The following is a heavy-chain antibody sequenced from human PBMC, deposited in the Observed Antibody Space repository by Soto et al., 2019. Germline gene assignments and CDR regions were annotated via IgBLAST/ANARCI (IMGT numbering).Heavy chain of an antibody. V-gene: IGHV1-18*01. CDR1: GYTFTTYG. CDR3: ARDSVRIGSYSGY. J-gene: IGHJ4*02. Sequence: ASVKVSCKASGYTFTTYGISWVRQAPGQGLEWMGWISTYNGNTNYAQKFQDRVTMTTDTSTSTAYMELRSLTSDDTAIYYCARDSVRIGSYSGYWGQGTLVTVSS. CDR2: ISTYNGNT. D-gene: IGHD1-26*01.